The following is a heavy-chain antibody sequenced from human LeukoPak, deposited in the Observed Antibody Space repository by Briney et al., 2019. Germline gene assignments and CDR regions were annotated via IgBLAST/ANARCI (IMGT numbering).Heavy chain of an antibody. CDR2: ISGSGSTI. CDR1: GFIFSSDS. V-gene: IGHV3-48*04. J-gene: IGHJ6*02. Sequence: PGGSLRLSCATSGFIFSSDSMIWVRQAPGKGLEWVSYISGSGSTIYYADSVKGRFTISRDNAKNTLYLQMNSLRAEDTAVYYCAKDSGGNVLYYYYYYGMDVWGQGTTVTVSS. CDR3: AKDSGGNVLYYYYYYGMDV. D-gene: IGHD6-25*01.